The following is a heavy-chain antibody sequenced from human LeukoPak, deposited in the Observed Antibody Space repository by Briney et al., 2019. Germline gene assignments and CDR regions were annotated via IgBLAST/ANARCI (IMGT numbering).Heavy chain of an antibody. J-gene: IGHJ3*02. V-gene: IGHV3-23*01. CDR2: ISGSAYST. CDR1: GFTFSSYA. D-gene: IGHD3-22*01. CDR3: ARNSSGFKLGDAFDI. Sequence: PGGSLRLSCAASGFTFSSYAMTWVRQAPGKGLEWISAISGSAYSTSHADSVKGRFTISRDNSKNTLYLQMNSLRAEDTAVYYCARNSSGFKLGDAFDIWGQGTMVTVSS.